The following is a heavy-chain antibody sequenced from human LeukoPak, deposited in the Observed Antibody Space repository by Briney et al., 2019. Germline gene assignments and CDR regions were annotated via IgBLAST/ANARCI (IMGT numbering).Heavy chain of an antibody. Sequence: GGSLRLSCAASGFTFSSYGMSWVRQAPGKGLEWVSGINWNGGSTGYADSVKGQFTISRDNAKNSLYLQMNSLRAEDTALYYCASGGIYYGAAFDFWGQGSLVTVSA. CDR1: GFTFSSYG. J-gene: IGHJ4*02. D-gene: IGHD1-26*01. CDR2: INWNGGST. CDR3: ASGGIYYGAAFDF. V-gene: IGHV3-20*04.